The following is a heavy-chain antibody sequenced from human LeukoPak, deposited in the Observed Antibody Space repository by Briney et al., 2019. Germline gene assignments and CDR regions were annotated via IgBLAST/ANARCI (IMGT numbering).Heavy chain of an antibody. CDR2: ISYDGSSK. Sequence: GGSLRLSCAASGFTFSSYAMHWVRQAPGKGLEWVAVISYDGSSKYYADSVKGRFTISRDNSKNTLYLQMNSLRAEDTAVYYCARDMLRDAFDIWGQGTMVTVSS. D-gene: IGHD2-8*01. CDR1: GFTFSSYA. J-gene: IGHJ3*02. V-gene: IGHV3-30-3*01. CDR3: ARDMLRDAFDI.